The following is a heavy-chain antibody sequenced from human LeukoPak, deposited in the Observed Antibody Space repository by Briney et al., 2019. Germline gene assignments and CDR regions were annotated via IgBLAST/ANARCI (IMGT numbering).Heavy chain of an antibody. CDR2: IIPILGIA. CDR1: GGTFSSYA. J-gene: IGHJ4*02. V-gene: IGHV1-69*04. Sequence: SVKVSCKASGGTFSSYAISWVRQAPGQGLEWMGRIIPILGIANYAQKFQGRVTMTRDTSISTAYMELSRLRSGDTAVYYCARENQLLYGGVDYWGQGTLVTVSS. D-gene: IGHD2-2*02. CDR3: ARENQLLYGGVDY.